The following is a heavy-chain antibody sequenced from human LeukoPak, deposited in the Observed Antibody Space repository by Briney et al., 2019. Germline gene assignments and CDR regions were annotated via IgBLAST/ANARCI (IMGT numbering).Heavy chain of an antibody. V-gene: IGHV4-4*07. CDR1: GGSISSYY. CDR2: IYTSGST. J-gene: IGHJ5*02. CDR3: AREGLAMVRGVLPKEAWGWFDP. D-gene: IGHD3-10*01. Sequence: SETLSLTCTVSGGSISSYYWSWIRQPAGKGLEWIGRIYTSGSTNYNPSLKSRVTISVDTPKNQFSLKLSSVTAADTAVYYCAREGLAMVRGVLPKEAWGWFDPWGQGTLVTVSS.